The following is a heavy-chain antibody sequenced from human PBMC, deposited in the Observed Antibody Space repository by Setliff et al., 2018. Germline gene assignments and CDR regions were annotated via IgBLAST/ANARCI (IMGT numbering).Heavy chain of an antibody. V-gene: IGHV4-39*01. CDR1: GGSISSSSYY. D-gene: IGHD3-3*01. Sequence: PSETLSLTCTVSGGSISSSSYYWGWIRQPPGKGLEWIGSIYYSGSTYYNPSLKSRVTISVDTSKNQFSLKLSSVTAADTAVYYCARGVYRSGRGEWSRPYYFDYWSQGTLVTVSS. J-gene: IGHJ4*02. CDR2: IYYSGST. CDR3: ARGVYRSGRGEWSRPYYFDY.